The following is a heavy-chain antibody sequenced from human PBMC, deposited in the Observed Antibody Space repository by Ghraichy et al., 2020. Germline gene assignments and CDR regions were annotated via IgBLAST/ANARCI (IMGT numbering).Heavy chain of an antibody. CDR1: GFTFSSYW. D-gene: IGHD2-2*03. Sequence: GGSLRLSCVASGFTFSSYWMHWVRQAPGKGLVWVSRIYSDGSRTIYADSVKGRFTISRDNAKNTLYLQLNSLRAEDTAVYFCARDLNWVLFDYWGRGTLVTVSS. V-gene: IGHV3-74*01. CDR2: IYSDGSRT. J-gene: IGHJ4*02. CDR3: ARDLNWVLFDY.